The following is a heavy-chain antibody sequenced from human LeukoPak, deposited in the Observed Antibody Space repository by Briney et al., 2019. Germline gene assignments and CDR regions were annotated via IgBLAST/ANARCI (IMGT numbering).Heavy chain of an antibody. Sequence: GGTLRLSCTASGFTFSNYGMSWVRQAPGKGLEWVSGISGSGGSTYYADSVKGRFTISRDNSKNTLYLQMNSLRAEDTAVYYCAKVRGSYTGDAFDIWGQGTMVTVSS. CDR1: GFTFSNYG. D-gene: IGHD1-26*01. V-gene: IGHV3-23*01. J-gene: IGHJ3*02. CDR2: ISGSGGST. CDR3: AKVRGSYTGDAFDI.